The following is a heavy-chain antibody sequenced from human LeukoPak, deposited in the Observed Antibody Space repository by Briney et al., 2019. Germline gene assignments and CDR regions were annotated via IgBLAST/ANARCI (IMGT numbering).Heavy chain of an antibody. CDR2: VFYTGST. CDR3: ARQVRVTGATGEFDL. CDR1: GGSISSYY. Sequence: SETLSLTCIVSGGSISSYYWSWIRQPPGKGLEWIGFVFYTGSTNSNPSLNSRVTISLDTSKRQFSLNLSSVTAADTALYYCARQVRVTGATGEFDLWGPGTLVTVSS. V-gene: IGHV4-59*08. J-gene: IGHJ5*02. D-gene: IGHD1-26*01.